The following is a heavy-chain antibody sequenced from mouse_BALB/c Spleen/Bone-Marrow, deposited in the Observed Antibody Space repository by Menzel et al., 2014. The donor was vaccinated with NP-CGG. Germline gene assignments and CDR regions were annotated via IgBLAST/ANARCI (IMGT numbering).Heavy chain of an antibody. CDR3: ANYYYGSSLFAY. D-gene: IGHD1-1*01. J-gene: IGHJ3*01. V-gene: IGHV14-3*02. Sequence: VQLQQSGAELVKPGASVKLSCTASGFNIKDTYMHWVKQRPEQGLEWIGRIDPANGNTKYDPKFQGEATITADTSSNTAYLQLSSLTSEDTAVYYCANYYYGSSLFAYWGQGNLVTVSA. CDR1: GFNIKDTY. CDR2: IDPANGNT.